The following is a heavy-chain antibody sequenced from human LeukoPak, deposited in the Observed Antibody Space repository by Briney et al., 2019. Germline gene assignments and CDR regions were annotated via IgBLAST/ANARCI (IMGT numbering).Heavy chain of an antibody. D-gene: IGHD6-13*01. Sequence: ASVKVSCKASGYTFTSYYMHWVRQAPGQGPEWMGWIDLNNGATKYAPKFQGRVTITRDTSINTAYMELSSLTSDDTAVYYCARDSTAAAGSYFDYWGQGTLVTVSS. CDR2: IDLNNGAT. V-gene: IGHV1-2*02. J-gene: IGHJ4*02. CDR1: GYTFTSYY. CDR3: ARDSTAAAGSYFDY.